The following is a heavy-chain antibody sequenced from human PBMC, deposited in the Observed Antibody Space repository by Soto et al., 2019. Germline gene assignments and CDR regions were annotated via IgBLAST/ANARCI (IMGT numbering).Heavy chain of an antibody. CDR2: ISASGGST. D-gene: IGHD1-26*01. V-gene: IGHV3-23*01. CDR3: AKGSGNSVYNFDN. J-gene: IGHJ4*02. CDR1: AFTFSSYA. Sequence: EVQLLESGGGLVQPGGSLRLSCAASAFTFSSYAMNWVRQAPGKGLEWVSAISASGGSTYYADSVKGRFTLSSDRSENTLSLQMCRLRADDTAVYYFAKGSGNSVYNFDNWGQATLVTVSS.